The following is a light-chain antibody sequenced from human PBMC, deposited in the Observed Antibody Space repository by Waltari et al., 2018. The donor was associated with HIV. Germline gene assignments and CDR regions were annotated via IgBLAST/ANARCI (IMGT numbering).Light chain of an antibody. Sequence: QSVVTQPPSTSGTPGQRVTISCSGNKSNIGTNLVSWYKQFPEAAPKLLIYRNTERPSGVPDRFSGAKSGASASLAINGLRSEDEADYYCAAWDDILNGVLFGGGTKLTVL. CDR2: RNT. V-gene: IGLV1-44*01. CDR1: KSNIGTNL. CDR3: AAWDDILNGVL. J-gene: IGLJ2*01.